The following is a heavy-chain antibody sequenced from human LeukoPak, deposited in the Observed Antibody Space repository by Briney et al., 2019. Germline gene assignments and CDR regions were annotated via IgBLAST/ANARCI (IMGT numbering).Heavy chain of an antibody. D-gene: IGHD1-7*01. CDR2: IYNSGTT. J-gene: IGHJ4*02. V-gene: IGHV4-31*03. Sequence: SQTLSLTCTVSGGSVTTDYYYCSWLRQHPGKGLEWIGYIYNSGTTYYNPSLKSRVTISVDTSKKQFSLNLKSVTAADTAVYYCARDRTGTMGYFDYWGQGTMVTVSS. CDR1: GGSVTTDYYY. CDR3: ARDRTGTMGYFDY.